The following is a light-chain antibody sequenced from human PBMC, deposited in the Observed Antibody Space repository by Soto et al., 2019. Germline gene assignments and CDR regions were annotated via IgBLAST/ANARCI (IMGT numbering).Light chain of an antibody. CDR1: QGISNW. CDR2: GAS. CDR3: QQTNTFLALT. Sequence: DIQMTQSPSSVSASVGDRVTITCRASQGISNWLAWYQQQPGKAPKLLIYGASSLQSGVPSRFRIGGSVTHFTLIISSQQPEDFATYDCQQTNTFLALTFGGGTRVEI. J-gene: IGKJ4*01. V-gene: IGKV1-12*01.